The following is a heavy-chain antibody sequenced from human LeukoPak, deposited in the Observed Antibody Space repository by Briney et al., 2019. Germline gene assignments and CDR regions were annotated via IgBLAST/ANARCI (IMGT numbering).Heavy chain of an antibody. CDR1: GGTFSSYA. CDR2: IIPIFGTA. D-gene: IGHD6-19*01. V-gene: IGHV1-69*13. J-gene: IGHJ4*02. CDR3: ARDRDDSSGKFDY. Sequence: ASVKVSCKASGGTFSSYAISWVRQAPGQGLGWMGGIIPIFGTANYAQKFQGRVTITADESTSTAYMELSSLRSEDTAVYYCARDRDDSSGKFDYWGQGTLVTVSS.